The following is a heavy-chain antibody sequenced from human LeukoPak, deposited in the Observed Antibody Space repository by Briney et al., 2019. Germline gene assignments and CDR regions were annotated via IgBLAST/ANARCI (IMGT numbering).Heavy chain of an antibody. V-gene: IGHV3-23*01. CDR1: GFTFSSYA. Sequence: GGSLRLSCAASGFTFSSYAMSWFRQAPEKGLEWVSAISGSGGSTYYADSVKGRFTISRDNSKNTLYLQMNSLRAEDTAVYYCAKDYGFGMMNPFDYWGQGTLVTVSS. D-gene: IGHD3-10*01. J-gene: IGHJ4*02. CDR2: ISGSGGST. CDR3: AKDYGFGMMNPFDY.